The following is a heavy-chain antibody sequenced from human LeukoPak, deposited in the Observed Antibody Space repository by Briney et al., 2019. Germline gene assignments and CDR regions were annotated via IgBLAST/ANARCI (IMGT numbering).Heavy chain of an antibody. CDR1: GFTFDDYA. J-gene: IGHJ3*02. CDR3: AKRGTTGTSGGYAFDI. Sequence: QPGGSLRLSCAASGFTFDDYAMHWVRQAPGKGLEWVSAISGSGGSTYYADSVKGRFTISRDNSKNTLYLQMNSLRAEDTAVYYCAKRGTTGTSGGYAFDIWGQGTMVTVSS. V-gene: IGHV3-23*01. CDR2: ISGSGGST. D-gene: IGHD1-1*01.